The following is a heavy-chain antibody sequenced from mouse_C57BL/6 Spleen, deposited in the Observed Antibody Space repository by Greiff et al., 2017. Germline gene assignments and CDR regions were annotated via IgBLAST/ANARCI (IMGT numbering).Heavy chain of an antibody. CDR1: GYTFTSYT. D-gene: IGHD2-4*01. V-gene: IGHV1-4*01. CDR2: INPSSGYT. Sequence: VHLVESGAELARPGASVKMSCKASGYTFTSYTMHWVKQRPGQGLEWIGYINPSSGYTKYNQKFKDKATLTADKSSSTAYMQLSSLTSEDSAVYYCARDDYDDYFDYWGQGTTLTVSS. J-gene: IGHJ2*01. CDR3: ARDDYDDYFDY.